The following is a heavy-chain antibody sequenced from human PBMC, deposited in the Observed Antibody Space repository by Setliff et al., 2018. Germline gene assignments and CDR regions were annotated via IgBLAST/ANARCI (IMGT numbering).Heavy chain of an antibody. Sequence: PSETLSLTCTVSGGSISSSTYYWGWIRQPPGKGLEWIATIYYSGSTYYNPSLKSRVTISVDTSENQFSVKLSSVAAADTAVYYCARHYGDSYSYYCIDVWGNGTTVTVSS. D-gene: IGHD4-17*01. CDR1: GGSISSSTYY. CDR2: IYYSGST. V-gene: IGHV4-39*01. J-gene: IGHJ6*03. CDR3: ARHYGDSYSYYCIDV.